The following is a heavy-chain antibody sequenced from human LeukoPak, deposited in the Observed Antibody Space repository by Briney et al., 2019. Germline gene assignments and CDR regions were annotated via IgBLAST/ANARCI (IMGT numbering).Heavy chain of an antibody. J-gene: IGHJ5*02. CDR1: GFTFSSYS. CDR3: ARDLDTELYSSRYDHNWFVP. Sequence: GGSLRLSCAASGFTFSSYSMNWVRQAPGNGLEWVSFISTSSSYIYYADSVRVRFTISRDNAKNSLYLQMNSLRAEDTAVSYCARDLDTELYSSRYDHNWFVPWGQGTLVTVSS. V-gene: IGHV3-21*01. D-gene: IGHD6-13*01. CDR2: ISTSSSYI.